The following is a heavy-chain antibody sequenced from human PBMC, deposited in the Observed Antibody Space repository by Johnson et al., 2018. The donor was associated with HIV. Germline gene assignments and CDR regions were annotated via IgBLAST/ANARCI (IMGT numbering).Heavy chain of an antibody. J-gene: IGHJ3*02. Sequence: VQLVESGGGLVKPGGSLRLSCAASGFTFTNAWMHWVRQAPGKGLEWVGRLKSRTDGETADYAAPVKGRFTISRDDSKNTLYLQMNSLRAEDTAVYYCAKDLRVYTCDAFDIWGQGTMVTVSS. V-gene: IGHV3-15*01. D-gene: IGHD5/OR15-5a*01. CDR1: GFTFTNAW. CDR2: LKSRTDGETA. CDR3: AKDLRVYTCDAFDI.